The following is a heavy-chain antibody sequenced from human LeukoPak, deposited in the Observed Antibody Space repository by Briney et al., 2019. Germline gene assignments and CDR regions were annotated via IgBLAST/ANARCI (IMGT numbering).Heavy chain of an antibody. D-gene: IGHD3-10*01. Sequence: GRSLRLSCAASGFTFSSYGMHWVRQAPGKGLEWVAVISYDGSNKYYADSVKGRFTISRDNSKNTLYLQMNSLRAEDTAVYYCAKGIGAYYGSGSYIDYWGQGILVTVSS. CDR2: ISYDGSNK. V-gene: IGHV3-30*18. CDR3: AKGIGAYYGSGSYIDY. CDR1: GFTFSSYG. J-gene: IGHJ4*02.